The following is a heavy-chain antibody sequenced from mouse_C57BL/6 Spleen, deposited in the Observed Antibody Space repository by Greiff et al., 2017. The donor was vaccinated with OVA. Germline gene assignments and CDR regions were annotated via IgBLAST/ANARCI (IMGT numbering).Heavy chain of an antibody. CDR1: GYTFTSYW. V-gene: IGHV1-53*01. D-gene: IGHD1-1*01. Sequence: QVQLQQPGTELVKPGASVKLSCKASGYTFTSYWMHWVKQRPGQGLEWIGNINPSNGGTNYNEKFKSKATLTVDKSSSTAYLQLSSLTSEDSAVYYCAKDITTVVPYYFDYWGQGTTLTVSS. J-gene: IGHJ2*01. CDR2: INPSNGGT. CDR3: AKDITTVVPYYFDY.